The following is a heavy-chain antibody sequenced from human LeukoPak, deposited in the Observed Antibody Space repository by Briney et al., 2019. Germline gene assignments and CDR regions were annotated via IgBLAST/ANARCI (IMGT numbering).Heavy chain of an antibody. D-gene: IGHD3-22*01. J-gene: IGHJ4*02. CDR2: FDPEDDER. Sequence: PSVKVSCKVSGYTLIELSMHWVRQAPGKGLGLMGGFDPEDDERVYAQKFQGRVTMTEDTSTDTAYMELSSLRSEDTAIYYCATELRSGYFDYWGQGTLVTVSS. CDR1: GYTLIELS. CDR3: ATELRSGYFDY. V-gene: IGHV1-24*01.